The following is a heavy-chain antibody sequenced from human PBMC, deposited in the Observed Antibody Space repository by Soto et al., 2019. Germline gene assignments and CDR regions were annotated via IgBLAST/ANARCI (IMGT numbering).Heavy chain of an antibody. CDR1: GGAFSSYA. D-gene: IGHD1-26*01. CDR2: IIAIFGTA. V-gene: IGHV1-69*01. J-gene: IGHJ3*02. Sequence: QVQLVQSGAEVKKPASSVKVSCKASGGAFSSYAISWVRQAPGQGLEWMGGIIAIFGTANYAQKIQGRVTITADESTSTAYMELSSLRAEDTAVYYCARKKGKSSPAFDIWGQGTMVTVSS. CDR3: ARKKGKSSPAFDI.